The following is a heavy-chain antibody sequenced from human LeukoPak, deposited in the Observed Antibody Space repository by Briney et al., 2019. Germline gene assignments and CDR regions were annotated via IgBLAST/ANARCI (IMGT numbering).Heavy chain of an antibody. D-gene: IGHD1-1*01. Sequence: GGSLRVSCSASGFTFSSSAIHWVRQAPGKGLEYVSGISSNGGSTYNADSVKGRFTISRDNSKNTVYLQMSSLRPEDTALYYCVKRTGLYFDYWGRGNLDTVSS. V-gene: IGHV3-64D*09. CDR3: VKRTGLYFDY. CDR2: ISSNGGST. J-gene: IGHJ4*02. CDR1: GFTFSSSA.